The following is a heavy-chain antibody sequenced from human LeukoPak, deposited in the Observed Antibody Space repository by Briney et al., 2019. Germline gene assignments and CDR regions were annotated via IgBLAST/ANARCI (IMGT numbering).Heavy chain of an antibody. D-gene: IGHD1-26*01. J-gene: IGHJ3*02. Sequence: GESLKISCKGSGYSFTSYWIGWVRQMPGKGLEWMGIIYPGDSDTRYSPSFQGQVTISADKSISTAYLQWSSLKASDTAMYYCARRPYKWELLQHHAFDIWGQGTMVTVSS. CDR2: IYPGDSDT. CDR1: GYSFTSYW. CDR3: ARRPYKWELLQHHAFDI. V-gene: IGHV5-51*01.